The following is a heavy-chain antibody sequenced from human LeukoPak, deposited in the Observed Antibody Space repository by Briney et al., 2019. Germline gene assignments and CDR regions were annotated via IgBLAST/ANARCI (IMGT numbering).Heavy chain of an antibody. D-gene: IGHD1-26*01. V-gene: IGHV4-38-2*02. CDR1: GYSISSGFY. J-gene: IGHJ6*02. Sequence: SETLSLTCSVSGYSISSGFYWVWIRQPPGKGLEWLGAIYHGGDIYYNPSLKSRITISVDKSRNHFSLKMSSVTAADTGVYYCARDGSQTSYYSLGMDVWSRGTTVTVSS. CDR3: ARDGSQTSYYSLGMDV. CDR2: IYHGGDI.